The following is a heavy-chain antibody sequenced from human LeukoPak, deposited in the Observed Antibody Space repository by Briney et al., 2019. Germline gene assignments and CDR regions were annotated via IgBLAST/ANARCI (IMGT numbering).Heavy chain of an antibody. CDR1: GFTFSRNG. CDR2: ISGSGGNT. Sequence: GGSLRLSCAASGFTFSRNGMTWVRQAPGKGLEWVSAISGSGGNTYYADSVKGRFTISRDDSKSTLYLQMNSLRAEDTAVYYCAELGITMIGGVWGKGTTVTISS. CDR3: AELGITMIGGV. J-gene: IGHJ6*04. V-gene: IGHV3-23*01. D-gene: IGHD3-10*02.